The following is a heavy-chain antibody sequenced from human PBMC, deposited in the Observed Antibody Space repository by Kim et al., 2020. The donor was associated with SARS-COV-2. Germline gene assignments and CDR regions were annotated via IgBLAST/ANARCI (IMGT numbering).Heavy chain of an antibody. CDR1: RFIFSNHA. CDR3: AKDVKMTYYGAGSLDY. Sequence: GGSLRLSCAASRFIFSNHAMTWVRQAPGKGLEWVAAISGTGGSTDYAESVQGRFTISRDNSKNTLYLQMNSLRADDTALYYCAKDVKMTYYGAGSLDYWGQGTLVTVSS. J-gene: IGHJ4*02. D-gene: IGHD3-10*01. V-gene: IGHV3-23*01. CDR2: ISGTGGST.